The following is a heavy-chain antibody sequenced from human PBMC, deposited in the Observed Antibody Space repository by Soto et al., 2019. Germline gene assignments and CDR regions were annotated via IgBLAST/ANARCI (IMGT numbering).Heavy chain of an antibody. CDR3: AKGKAITVSGVHTLFDY. CDR1: VFTFSSYA. D-gene: IGHD3-3*01. V-gene: IGHV3-23*01. J-gene: IGHJ4*02. CDR2: ISGNGGKI. Sequence: VGSLRLSCASSVFTFSSYAMSCVRHSPGKWLEWVSLISGNGGKINYADSVKGRFTISRDNSKNTLYLQMNSLRAEDTAVYYCAKGKAITVSGVHTLFDYWGQGTQVNVSS.